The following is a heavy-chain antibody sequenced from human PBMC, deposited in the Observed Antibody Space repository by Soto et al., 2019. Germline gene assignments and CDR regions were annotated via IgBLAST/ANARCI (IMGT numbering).Heavy chain of an antibody. CDR3: AREFFYDS. J-gene: IGHJ4*02. V-gene: IGHV3-48*02. CDR1: GFTFSSYN. Sequence: GGSLRLSCAASGFTFSSYNMNWVRQAPGKGLEWVSNISSSSTIYYADSVKGRFTISRDNAKNSLYLQMNSLRDEDTAVYYCAREFFYDSWGQGALVTVSS. CDR2: ISSSSTI. D-gene: IGHD3-3*01.